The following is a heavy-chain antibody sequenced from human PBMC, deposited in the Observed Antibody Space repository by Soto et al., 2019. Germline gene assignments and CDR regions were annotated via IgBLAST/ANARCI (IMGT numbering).Heavy chain of an antibody. Sequence: GGSLRLSCAASGFTFSSYSMNWVRQAPGKGLEWVSYISSSSSTIYYADSVKGRFTISRDNAKNSLYLQMNSLRDEDTAVYYCARDTGYCSSTSCYFRYYYGMDVWGQGTTVTVSS. CDR3: ARDTGYCSSTSCYFRYYYGMDV. V-gene: IGHV3-48*02. J-gene: IGHJ6*02. D-gene: IGHD2-2*01. CDR1: GFTFSSYS. CDR2: ISSSSSTI.